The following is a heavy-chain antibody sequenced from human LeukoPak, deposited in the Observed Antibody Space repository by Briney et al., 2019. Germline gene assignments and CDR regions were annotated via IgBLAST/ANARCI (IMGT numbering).Heavy chain of an antibody. Sequence: PSETLSLTCAVSGGSISRGGYSWSWIRQPPGKGLEWIGSIYYSGSTYYNPSLKSRVTISVDTSKNQFSLKLSSVTAADTAVYYCARSAARVRAGYYYYYMDVWGKGTTVTISS. J-gene: IGHJ6*03. CDR3: ARSAARVRAGYYYYYMDV. D-gene: IGHD3-10*01. CDR1: GGSISRGGYS. V-gene: IGHV4-39*07. CDR2: IYYSGST.